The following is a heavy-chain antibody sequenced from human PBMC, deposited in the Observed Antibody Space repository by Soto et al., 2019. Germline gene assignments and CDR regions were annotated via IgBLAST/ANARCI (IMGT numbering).Heavy chain of an antibody. CDR1: GFTFSSYA. CDR2: ISGSGGST. D-gene: IGHD4-4*01. Sequence: GGSLRLSCAASGFTFSSYAMSWVRQAPGKGLEWVSAISGSGGSTYYADSVKGRFTISRDNSKNTLYLQMNSLRAEDTAVYYCAKGSSKNYYYYMDVWGKGTTVTVSS. V-gene: IGHV3-23*01. CDR3: AKGSSKNYYYYMDV. J-gene: IGHJ6*03.